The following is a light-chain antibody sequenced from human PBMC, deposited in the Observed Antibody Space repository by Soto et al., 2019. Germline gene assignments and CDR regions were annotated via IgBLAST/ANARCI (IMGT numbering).Light chain of an antibody. CDR3: QQYYSYPPYT. J-gene: IGKJ2*01. Sequence: AIRMTQSPSSFSASTGDRVTITCRASQGISSYLPWYQQKPGKAPKLLIYAASTWQSGVPSRFSGSGSGTDFTITISCLQSEDFATYYCQQYYSYPPYTFGQGTKLEIK. V-gene: IGKV1-8*01. CDR1: QGISSY. CDR2: AAS.